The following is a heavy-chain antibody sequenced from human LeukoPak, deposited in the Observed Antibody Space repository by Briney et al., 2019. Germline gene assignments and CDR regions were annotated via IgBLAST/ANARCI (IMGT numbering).Heavy chain of an antibody. CDR2: INPSGGST. Sequence: GASVKVSCKASGYTFTSYYMHWVRQDPGQGLEWMGIINPSGGSTGYAQKFQGRVTMTRDTSTSTVYMELSSLRSEDTAVYYCAAAASPWYFDYWSQGTLVTVSS. J-gene: IGHJ4*02. V-gene: IGHV1-46*01. CDR3: AAAASPWYFDY. CDR1: GYTFTSYY. D-gene: IGHD6-13*01.